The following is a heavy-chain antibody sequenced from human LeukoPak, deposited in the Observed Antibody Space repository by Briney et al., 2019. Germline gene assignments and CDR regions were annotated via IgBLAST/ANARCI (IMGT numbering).Heavy chain of an antibody. CDR1: GFGFNDHY. D-gene: IGHD3-22*01. CDR3: ARGSDMYYDSSGSFDY. V-gene: IGHV3-11*01. Sequence: GSLRLSCAGSGFGFNDHYMTWIRQAPGKGLEGISYISSSGSTIYYADSVKGRFTIPRDNAKNSVFLQMNSLKAEDTAVYYCARGSDMYYDSSGSFDYWGQGTLVTVSS. J-gene: IGHJ4*02. CDR2: ISSSGSTI.